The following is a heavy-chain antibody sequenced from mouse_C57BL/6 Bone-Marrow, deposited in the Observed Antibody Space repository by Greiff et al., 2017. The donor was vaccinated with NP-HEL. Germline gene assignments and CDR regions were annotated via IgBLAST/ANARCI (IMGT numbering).Heavy chain of an antibody. J-gene: IGHJ4*01. Sequence: QVQLQQPGAELVMPGASVKLSCKASGYTFTSYWMHWVKQRPGQGLEWIGEIDPSDSYTNYNQKFKGKSTLTVDKSSSTAYMQLSSLTSEDSAVYYCARWDSSGYVGYAMDYWGQGTSVTVSS. V-gene: IGHV1-69*01. CDR1: GYTFTSYW. D-gene: IGHD3-2*02. CDR3: ARWDSSGYVGYAMDY. CDR2: IDPSDSYT.